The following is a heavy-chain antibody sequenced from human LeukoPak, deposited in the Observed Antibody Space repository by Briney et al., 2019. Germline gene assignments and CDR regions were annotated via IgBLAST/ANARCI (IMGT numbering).Heavy chain of an antibody. V-gene: IGHV3-23*01. Sequence: GGSPRLSCAASGFTFSSYAMSWVRQAPGKGLQWVSAIGASGINTYYADSVKGRFTISRDNSKNALYLQMNSLRAEDTAVYYCAKGISSGYYDDWGQGTLVTVSS. J-gene: IGHJ4*02. CDR1: GFTFSSYA. D-gene: IGHD3-22*01. CDR2: IGASGINT. CDR3: AKGISSGYYDD.